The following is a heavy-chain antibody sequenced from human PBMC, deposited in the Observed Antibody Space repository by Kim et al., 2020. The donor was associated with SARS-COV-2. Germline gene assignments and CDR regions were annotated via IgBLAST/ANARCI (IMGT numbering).Heavy chain of an antibody. V-gene: IGHV3-23*01. Sequence: GGSLRLSCAASGFTFSSYAMSWVRQAPGKGLEWVSAISGSGGSTYYADSVKGRFTISRDNSKNTLYLQMNSLRAEDTAVYYCAKDQGADYYDSSGYFDCWGQGALVTVSS. CDR1: GFTFSSYA. CDR2: ISGSGGST. D-gene: IGHD3-22*01. J-gene: IGHJ4*02. CDR3: AKDQGADYYDSSGYFDC.